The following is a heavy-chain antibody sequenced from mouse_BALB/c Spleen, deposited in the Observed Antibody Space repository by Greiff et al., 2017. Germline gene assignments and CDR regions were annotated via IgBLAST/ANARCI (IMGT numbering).Heavy chain of an antibody. Sequence: QVHVKQSGPQLVRPGASVKISCKASGYSFTSYWMHWVKQRPGQGLEWIGMIDPSDSETRLNQKFKDKATLTVDKSSSTAYMQLSSPTSEDSAVYYCARCNPYAMDYWGQGTSVTVSS. J-gene: IGHJ4*01. CDR3: ARCNPYAMDY. CDR2: IDPSDSET. V-gene: IGHV1S127*01. CDR1: GYSFTSYW.